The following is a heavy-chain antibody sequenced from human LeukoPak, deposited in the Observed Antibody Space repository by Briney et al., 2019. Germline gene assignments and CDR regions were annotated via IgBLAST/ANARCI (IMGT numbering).Heavy chain of an antibody. CDR3: ARGEYSSSWYDNYYYYMDV. Sequence: SETLSLTCAVSGGSISSSNWWSWVRQPPGKGLEWIGEIYHSGSTNYNPSLKSRVTISVDKSKNQFSLKLSSVTAADTAVYYCARGEYSSSWYDNYYYYMDVWGKGTTVTVSS. D-gene: IGHD6-13*01. V-gene: IGHV4-4*02. J-gene: IGHJ6*03. CDR1: GGSISSSNW. CDR2: IYHSGST.